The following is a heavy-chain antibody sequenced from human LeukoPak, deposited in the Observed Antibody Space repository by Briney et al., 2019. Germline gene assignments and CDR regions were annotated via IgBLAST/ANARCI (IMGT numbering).Heavy chain of an antibody. D-gene: IGHD4-17*01. CDR2: ISSSGSTI. V-gene: IGHV3-48*03. CDR3: ARRLRRNYFDY. Sequence: GGSMRLSCAASGFTFSSYEMNWVRQAPGKGLEWVSYISSSGSTIYYADSVKGRFTISRDNAKNSLYLQMNSLRAEDTAVYYCARRLRRNYFDYWGQGTLVTVSS. CDR1: GFTFSSYE. J-gene: IGHJ4*02.